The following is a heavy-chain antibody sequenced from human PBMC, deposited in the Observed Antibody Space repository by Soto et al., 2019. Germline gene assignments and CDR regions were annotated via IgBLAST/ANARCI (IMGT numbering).Heavy chain of an antibody. V-gene: IGHV3-33*01. J-gene: IGHJ5*01. D-gene: IGHD5-12*01. Sequence: PGGSLRLSCAASGFTFSSYGIHWVRQAPGKGLEWVAVIYYDGSNKYYADSVKGRFTISRDNSKNTLYLQMTSLRADDTAVYYCARGHGVATTMGWLDFWGQGTLVTVSS. CDR3: ARGHGVATTMGWLDF. CDR1: GFTFSSYG. CDR2: IYYDGSNK.